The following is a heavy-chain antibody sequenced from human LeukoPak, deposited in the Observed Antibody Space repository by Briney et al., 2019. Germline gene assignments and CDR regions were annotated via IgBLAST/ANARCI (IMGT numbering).Heavy chain of an antibody. V-gene: IGHV3-21*01. Sequence: GGSLRLSRAASGFTFSAYSMNWVRQAPGKGLEWVSSISSGSRYIYYADSVKGRFTISRDNAKDSLYLQMNSLRAEDTAVYYCAKCSGGNCYHSDDHWGQGTLVTVSP. D-gene: IGHD2-15*01. CDR2: ISSGSRYI. CDR3: AKCSGGNCYHSDDH. CDR1: GFTFSAYS. J-gene: IGHJ5*02.